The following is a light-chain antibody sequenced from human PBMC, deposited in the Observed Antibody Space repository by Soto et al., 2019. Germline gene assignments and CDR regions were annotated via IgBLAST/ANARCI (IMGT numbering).Light chain of an antibody. CDR1: QSVLYNSNNKNY. Sequence: DIVMTQSPDSLAVSLGERATINCKSSQSVLYNSNNKNYLAWYQQKPGQPPKLLIYWASTRESGVPDRFSGSGSGTDFTLTISSLQAEDVEVYYCQQYYSTLLYTFGQGTKLEIK. V-gene: IGKV4-1*01. CDR2: WAS. CDR3: QQYYSTLLYT. J-gene: IGKJ2*01.